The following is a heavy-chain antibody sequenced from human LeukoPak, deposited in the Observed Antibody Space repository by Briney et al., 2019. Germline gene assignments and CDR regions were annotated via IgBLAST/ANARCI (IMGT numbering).Heavy chain of an antibody. CDR1: GGSFSNFA. J-gene: IGHJ4*02. V-gene: IGHV1-69*05. CDR2: IFGTV. D-gene: IGHD1-1*01. Sequence: SVKVSCKTSGGSFSNFAISWVRQAPGQGFEWLGGIFGTVTYAPNFQGRVSFTTDESTSTAYMELSGPTSEDTAVYNFVAQLVDAPPTFDYWGQGTLVTVSS. CDR3: VAQLVDAPPTFDY.